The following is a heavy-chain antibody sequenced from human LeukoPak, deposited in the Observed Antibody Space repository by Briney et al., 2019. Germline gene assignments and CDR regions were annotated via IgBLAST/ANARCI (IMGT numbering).Heavy chain of an antibody. J-gene: IGHJ4*02. V-gene: IGHV5-51*01. D-gene: IGHD4-17*01. Sequence: GEALKISCKGSGYSSTSYWIGWVRQTRGKGLEWMGIIYPGDSDTRYSPSFQGQVTIPADKSISTAYLQWSRLKAPDTAMYYCARFINYRDYCCFHYWGQGTLVTVSS. CDR2: IYPGDSDT. CDR3: ARFINYRDYCCFHY. CDR1: GYSSTSYW.